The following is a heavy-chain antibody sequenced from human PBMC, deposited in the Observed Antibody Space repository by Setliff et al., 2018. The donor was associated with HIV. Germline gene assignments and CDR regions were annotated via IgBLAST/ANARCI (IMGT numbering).Heavy chain of an antibody. CDR2: IYYSGST. J-gene: IGHJ5*02. V-gene: IGHV4-39*07. D-gene: IGHD3-22*01. CDR1: GGSISTSSYC. Sequence: KTSETLSLTCNVSGGSISTSSYCWGWIRQPAGKGLEWIGSIYYSGSTYYNPSLKSRVTISVDTSKNQFSLKLSSVTSADTAMYYCANVDTYYYDTPDGFDPWGQGTPVTVSS. CDR3: ANVDTYYYDTPDGFDP.